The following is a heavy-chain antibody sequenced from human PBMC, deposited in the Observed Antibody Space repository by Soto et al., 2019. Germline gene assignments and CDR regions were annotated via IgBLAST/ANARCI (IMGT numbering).Heavy chain of an antibody. J-gene: IGHJ4*02. D-gene: IGHD1-26*01. CDR3: SRPVVGSTGDY. V-gene: IGHV1-3*01. CDR2: INAGNGNT. CDR1: GYTFTSYA. Sequence: ASVKVSCKASGYTFTSYAMLWVRQAPGQRLEWMGWINAGNGNTKYSQKFQGRVTITRDTSASTAYMELNSLKTEDTAVYYCSRPVVGSTGDYWGQGTLVTAPQ.